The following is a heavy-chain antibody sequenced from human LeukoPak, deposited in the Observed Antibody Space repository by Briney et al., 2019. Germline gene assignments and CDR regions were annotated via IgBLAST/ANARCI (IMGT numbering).Heavy chain of an antibody. CDR1: GFTFSSYG. CDR2: IWYDGSNK. V-gene: IGHV3-33*06. Sequence: GGSLRLSCAASGFTFSSYGMHWVRQAPGKGLEWVAVIWYDGSNKYYADSVKGRFTISRDNSKNTLYLQMNSLRAEDTAVYYCAKDPVVVVTAIHSYWGQGTLVTVSS. D-gene: IGHD2-21*02. CDR3: AKDPVVVVTAIHSY. J-gene: IGHJ4*02.